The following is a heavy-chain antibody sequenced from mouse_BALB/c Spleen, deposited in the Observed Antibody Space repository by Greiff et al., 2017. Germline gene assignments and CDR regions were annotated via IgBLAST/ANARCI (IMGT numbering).Heavy chain of an antibody. CDR3: ARHGGYDCFAY. J-gene: IGHJ3*01. D-gene: IGHD2-2*01. V-gene: IGHV5-12-1*01. CDR2: ISSGGGST. Sequence: EVKLVESGGGLVKPGGSLKLSCAASGFAFSSYDMSWVRQTPEKRLEWVAYISSGGGSTYYPDTVKGRFTISRDNAKNTLYLQMSSLKSEDTAMYYCARHGGYDCFAYWGQGTLVTVSA. CDR1: GFAFSSYD.